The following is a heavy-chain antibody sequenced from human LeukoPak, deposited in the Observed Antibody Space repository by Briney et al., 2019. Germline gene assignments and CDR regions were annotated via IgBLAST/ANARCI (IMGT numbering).Heavy chain of an antibody. J-gene: IGHJ4*02. V-gene: IGHV3-30-3*01. CDR2: ISYDGSNK. D-gene: IGHD3-22*01. Sequence: GRSLRLSCAASGFTFSSYAMHWVRQAPGKGLEWVAVISYDGSNKYYADSVKGRFTISRDNSKNTLYLQMNSLRAEDTAVYYCASGYVGYYYVPFDYWGQGTLVTVSS. CDR1: GFTFSSYA. CDR3: ASGYVGYYYVPFDY.